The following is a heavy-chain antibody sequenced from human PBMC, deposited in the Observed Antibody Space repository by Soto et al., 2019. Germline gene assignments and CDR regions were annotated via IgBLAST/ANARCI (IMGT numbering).Heavy chain of an antibody. J-gene: IGHJ6*02. V-gene: IGHV1-69*02. Sequence: SVKVSCKASGGTFSSYTMSWVRQAPGQGLEWMGRIIPILGIANYAQKFQGRVTITADKSTSTAYMGLSSLRSEDTAVYYCARHLTPGYNYDRRGGGMDVWGQGTTVTVSS. D-gene: IGHD3-22*01. CDR3: ARHLTPGYNYDRRGGGMDV. CDR1: GGTFSSYT. CDR2: IIPILGIA.